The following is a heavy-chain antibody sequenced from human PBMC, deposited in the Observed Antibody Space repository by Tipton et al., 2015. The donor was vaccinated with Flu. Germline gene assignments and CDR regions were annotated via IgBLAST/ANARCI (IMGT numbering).Heavy chain of an antibody. V-gene: IGHV4-4*07. J-gene: IGHJ4*02. Sequence: TLSLTCTVSGGSMSSFYWTWIRQPAGKGLEWIGRMYVSGSTKYNPSLKSRVTMSVDTSKNQFSLKLSSVTAADTAVYYCARDPAGYYDNSAYYIFDSWGQGALVTVSS. CDR3: ARDPAGYYDNSAYYIFDS. D-gene: IGHD3-22*01. CDR1: GGSMSSFY. CDR2: MYVSGST.